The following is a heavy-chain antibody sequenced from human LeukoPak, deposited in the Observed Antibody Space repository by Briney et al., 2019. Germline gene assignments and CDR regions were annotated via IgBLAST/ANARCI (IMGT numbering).Heavy chain of an antibody. CDR3: TTGGEYSSGYFGFDY. V-gene: IGHV3-15*01. J-gene: IGHJ4*02. Sequence: GGSLRLSCAASGFTFSTAWMSWVRQAPGKGLEWVGRIKSKTDGGTTDYAAPVKGRFTISRDDSKNTLYLQMNSLKTEDTAVYYCTTGGEYSSGYFGFDYWGQGTLVTVSS. CDR1: GFTFSTAW. CDR2: IKSKTDGGTT. D-gene: IGHD6-19*01.